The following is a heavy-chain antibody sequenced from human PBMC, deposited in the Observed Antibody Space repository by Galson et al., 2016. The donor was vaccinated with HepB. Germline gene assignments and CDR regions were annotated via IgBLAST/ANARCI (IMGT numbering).Heavy chain of an antibody. V-gene: IGHV3-21*01. Sequence: SLRLSCAASGFTFSSYTMNWVRQAPGKGLEWISSISSSSSIYYADSVKGRFTVSRDNAKNSLFLQMNTPRAEDTAVYYCASPRGRLVMPPDYWGQGTLVTVS. D-gene: IGHD6-6*01. CDR3: ASPRGRLVMPPDY. J-gene: IGHJ4*02. CDR2: ISSSSSI. CDR1: GFTFSSYT.